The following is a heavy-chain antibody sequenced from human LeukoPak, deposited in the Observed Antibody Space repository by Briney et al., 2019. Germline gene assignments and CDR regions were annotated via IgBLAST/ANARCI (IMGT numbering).Heavy chain of an antibody. CDR1: GYSFTNYW. CDR3: ARPTYYYGSGSYSIHY. V-gene: IGHV5-51*01. J-gene: IGHJ4*02. CDR2: IYPGDSDT. D-gene: IGHD3-10*01. Sequence: GESLKISCKGSGYSFTNYWIGWVRHMPGKGLEWMGIIYPGDSDTSYRPSFQGQVTISADKSISTTYLQWSSLEASDTAMYYCARPTYYYGSGSYSIHYWGQGTLVTVSS.